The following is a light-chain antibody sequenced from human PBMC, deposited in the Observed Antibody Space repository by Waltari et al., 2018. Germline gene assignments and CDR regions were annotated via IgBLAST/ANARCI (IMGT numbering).Light chain of an antibody. V-gene: IGKV3-11*01. J-gene: IGKJ4*01. CDR3: QQRRHWPLT. CDR1: ESVDTY. CDR2: DAS. Sequence: EVVLTQSPATLSLSPGERATLPCGASESVDTYLAWYQHRPGQAPRLLIYDASQRASGIPSRFTGGGSGTDFTLTISSLQPEDFAVYFCQQRRHWPLTFGGGTKVEI.